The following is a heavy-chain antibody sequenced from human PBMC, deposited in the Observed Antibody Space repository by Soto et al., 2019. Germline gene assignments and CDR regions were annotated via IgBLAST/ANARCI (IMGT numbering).Heavy chain of an antibody. Sequence: GGSLRLSCAASGFTFRSFSMNWVRQAPGEGLEWVSSISSSSNYMYYADSLKGRFTISRDNAKDSLFLQMHSLRAEDTAVYYCSRASSSRSYFDYWGQGTLLTVSS. D-gene: IGHD6-6*01. CDR3: SRASSSRSYFDY. J-gene: IGHJ4*02. CDR2: ISSSSNYM. CDR1: GFTFRSFS. V-gene: IGHV3-21*01.